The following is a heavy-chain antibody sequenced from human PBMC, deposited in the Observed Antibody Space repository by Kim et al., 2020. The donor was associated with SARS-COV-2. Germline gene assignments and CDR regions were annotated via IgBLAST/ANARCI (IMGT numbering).Heavy chain of an antibody. Sequence: GGSLRLSCVASGFAFSSFAMHWVRQAPGKGLEWVAVMSDDGRHKDYADFVEGRFTISRDNTKNTLYLDVDSLRPEDTAFYYCARSYYDPSGYYY. CDR2: MSDDGRHK. CDR1: GFAFSSFA. CDR3: ARSYYDPSGYYY. V-gene: IGHV3-30*04. D-gene: IGHD3-22*01. J-gene: IGHJ6*01.